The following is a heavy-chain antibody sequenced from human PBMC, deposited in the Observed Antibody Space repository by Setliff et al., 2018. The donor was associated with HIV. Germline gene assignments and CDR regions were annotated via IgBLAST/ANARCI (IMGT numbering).Heavy chain of an antibody. CDR3: VRGPQWLVQKGRVYYFDY. Sequence: TLSLTCTVSGASIGNYYGSWIRQPPGKGLEWIGYIYNSGSTTYNPSLKSRVTISPDASKNQFSLKLSPVTAADTAVYFCVRGPQWLVQKGRVYYFDYWGQGTLVTVSS. CDR2: IYNSGST. J-gene: IGHJ4*02. V-gene: IGHV4-59*01. D-gene: IGHD6-19*01. CDR1: GASIGNYY.